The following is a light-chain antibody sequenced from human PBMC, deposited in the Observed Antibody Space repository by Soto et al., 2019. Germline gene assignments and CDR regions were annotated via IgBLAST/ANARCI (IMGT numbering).Light chain of an antibody. CDR1: QSISSW. Sequence: DIQMTHSPSTLSASVGERVTITCRASQSISSWLAWYQQKPGKAPKLLIYDASSLESGGPSRFSGSRSWTEFTLTISSLQPDDCAPYYCQQYNSYSLTFGGGTKVEIK. CDR3: QQYNSYSLT. V-gene: IGKV1-5*01. CDR2: DAS. J-gene: IGKJ4*01.